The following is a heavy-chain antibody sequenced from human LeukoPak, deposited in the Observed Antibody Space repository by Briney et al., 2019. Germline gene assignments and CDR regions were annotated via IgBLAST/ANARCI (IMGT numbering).Heavy chain of an antibody. CDR2: ISNSGSDM. D-gene: IGHD4-23*01. J-gene: IGHJ4*02. CDR1: GFTFSTYN. V-gene: IGHV3-48*01. CDR3: TRGNGGNSPFDY. Sequence: PGGSLRLSCAASGFTFSTYNMNWVRQAPGKGPEWVSFISNSGSDMYYRDSVKGRFTISRDNAKNSLYLQMDSLRAEDTAVYYCTRGNGGNSPFDYWGQGTLVTVSS.